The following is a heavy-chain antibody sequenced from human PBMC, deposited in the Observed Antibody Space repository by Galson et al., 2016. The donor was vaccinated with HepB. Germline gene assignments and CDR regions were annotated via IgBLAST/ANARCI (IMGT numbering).Heavy chain of an antibody. V-gene: IGHV5-51*01. Sequence: QSGAEVKQPGESLKISCKGSGYSFSTYWIGWVRQVPGKGLEWMGIIYPGASDTRYSTSFPGQVTIPADESRSAAFLQWNSLKASDTAMYYCVRLPLVSGKRYYGVDVWGQGTTVTVSS. D-gene: IGHD6-19*01. J-gene: IGHJ6*02. CDR2: IYPGASDT. CDR3: VRLPLVSGKRYYGVDV. CDR1: GYSFSTYW.